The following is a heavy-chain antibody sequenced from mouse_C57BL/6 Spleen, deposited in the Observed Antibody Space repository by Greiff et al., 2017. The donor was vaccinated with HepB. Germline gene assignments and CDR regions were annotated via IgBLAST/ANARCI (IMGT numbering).Heavy chain of an antibody. CDR2: IDPSDSYT. Sequence: VQLQQSGAELVMPGASVKLSCKASGYTFTSYWMHWVKQRPGQGLEWIGEIDPSDSYTNYNQKFKGKSTLTVDKSSSTAYMQLSSLTSEDSAVYYCARSGNYGYFDVWGTGTTVTVSS. CDR1: GYTFTSYW. J-gene: IGHJ1*03. V-gene: IGHV1-69*01. CDR3: ARSGNYGYFDV. D-gene: IGHD3-1*01.